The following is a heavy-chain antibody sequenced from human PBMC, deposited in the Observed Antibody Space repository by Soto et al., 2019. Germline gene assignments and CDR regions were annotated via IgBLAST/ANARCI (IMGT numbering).Heavy chain of an antibody. CDR2: ISAYNGNT. J-gene: IGHJ4*02. V-gene: IGHV1-18*01. CDR3: AGGGRGWQLVASATPNFDY. D-gene: IGHD2-15*01. CDR1: GYTFTSYG. Sequence: ASVKVSCKASGYTFTSYGISWVRQAPGQGLEWMGWISAYNGNTNYAQKLQGRVTMTTDTSTSTAYMELRSLRSDDTAVYYCAGGGRGWQLVASATPNFDYWGQGTLVTVSS.